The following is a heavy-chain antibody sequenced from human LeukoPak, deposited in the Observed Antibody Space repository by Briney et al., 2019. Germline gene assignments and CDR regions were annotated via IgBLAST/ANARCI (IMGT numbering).Heavy chain of an antibody. D-gene: IGHD3-16*01. V-gene: IGHV4-59*01. CDR3: ARGAGWLIDY. J-gene: IGHJ4*02. CDR2: IYYSGSS. CDR1: GGSISGYH. Sequence: SETLSLTCNVSGGSISGYHWSWIRQPPGKGLEWLGYIYYSGSSNYNPSLKSRVTISADTSKNQFSLKLSSVTAADTAVYYCARGAGWLIDYWGQGILVTVSS.